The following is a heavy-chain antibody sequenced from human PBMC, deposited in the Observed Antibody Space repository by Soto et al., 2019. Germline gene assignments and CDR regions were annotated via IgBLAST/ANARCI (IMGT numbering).Heavy chain of an antibody. CDR1: GYTFTGYY. CDR2: INPNSGGT. J-gene: IGHJ4*02. CDR3: ARDMTIFEGADY. V-gene: IGHV1-2*02. D-gene: IGHD3-3*01. Sequence: ASVKVSCKASGYTFTGYYMHWVRQAPGQGLEWMGWINPNSGGTNYAQKFQGRVTMTRDTSISTAYMELSRLRSDDTAVYYCARDMTIFEGADYWGQGTLVTVLL.